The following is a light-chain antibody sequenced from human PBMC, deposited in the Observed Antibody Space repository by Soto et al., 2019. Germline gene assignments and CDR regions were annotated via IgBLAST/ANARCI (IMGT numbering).Light chain of an antibody. V-gene: IGKV1-39*01. CDR1: QSMNSY. Sequence: DIQMTQPPSSLSASVGDSVTITCRGSQSMNSYLYWYQHKHGKAPNLLIYDAFSLQSGVPSRFSGSGSGTDFTLIISSLQPEDVAPHYCQTGYSTPCTFGQGTKLEIK. CDR2: DAF. J-gene: IGKJ2*02. CDR3: QTGYSTPCT.